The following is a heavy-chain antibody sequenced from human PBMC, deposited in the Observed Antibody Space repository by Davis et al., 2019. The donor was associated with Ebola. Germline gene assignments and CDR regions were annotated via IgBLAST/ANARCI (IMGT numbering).Heavy chain of an antibody. D-gene: IGHD1-26*01. CDR3: ARAPSYRSSKWDWLDP. V-gene: IGHV1-8*01. CDR2: MNPNSGNT. J-gene: IGHJ5*02. Sequence: ASVKVSCKTSGYTFTSYDINWVRQATGQGLEWMGWMNPNSGNTGYAQKFQGRVTMTRNTSISTAYMELSSLRFEDTAVYYCARAPSYRSSKWDWLDPWGQGTPVTVSS. CDR1: GYTFTSYD.